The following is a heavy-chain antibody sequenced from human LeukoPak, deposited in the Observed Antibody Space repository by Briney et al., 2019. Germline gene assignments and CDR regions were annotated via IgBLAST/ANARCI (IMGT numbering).Heavy chain of an antibody. J-gene: IGHJ6*04. CDR3: ARGRGVVPAAIASYGMDV. Sequence: SETLSLTCTVSGGSISSGVYYWSWIRQHPGKGLEWIGYIYYSGSTYYNPSLKSRVTISVDTSKSQFSLKLSSVTAADTAVYYCARGRGVVPAAIASYGMDVWGKGTTVTVSS. CDR1: GGSISSGVYY. D-gene: IGHD2-2*01. V-gene: IGHV4-31*03. CDR2: IYYSGST.